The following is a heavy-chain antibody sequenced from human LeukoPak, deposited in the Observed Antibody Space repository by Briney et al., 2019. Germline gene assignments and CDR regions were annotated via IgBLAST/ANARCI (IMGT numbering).Heavy chain of an antibody. CDR2: IRYDGSNK. Sequence: GGSLRLSCAASGFTFSSYGMHWVCQAPGKGLEWVAFIRYDGSNKYYADSVKGRFTISRDNSKNTLYLQMNSLRAEDTAVYYCAKESNGYCSSTSCLRPFDYWGQGTLVTVSS. J-gene: IGHJ4*02. CDR1: GFTFSSYG. CDR3: AKESNGYCSSTSCLRPFDY. V-gene: IGHV3-30*02. D-gene: IGHD2-2*01.